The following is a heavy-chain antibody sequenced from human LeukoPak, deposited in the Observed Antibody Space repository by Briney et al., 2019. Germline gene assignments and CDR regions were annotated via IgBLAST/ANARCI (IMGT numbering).Heavy chain of an antibody. CDR3: AKRGVVIRVFLVGFHKEAYYFDS. J-gene: IGHJ4*02. V-gene: IGHV3-23*01. CDR1: GIALSNYG. D-gene: IGHD3-10*01. Sequence: GGSLRLSCAVSGIALSNYGMSWVRQAPGKGLEWVAGLSGSGGGTNYADSVQGRFTISRDNPKNTLYLQMNSLRAEDTAVYLCAKRGVVIRVFLVGFHKEAYYFDSWGQGALVTVSS. CDR2: LSGSGGGT.